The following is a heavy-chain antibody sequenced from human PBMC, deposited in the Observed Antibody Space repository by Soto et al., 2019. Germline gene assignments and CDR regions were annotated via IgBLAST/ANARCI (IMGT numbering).Heavy chain of an antibody. V-gene: IGHV1-69*13. CDR3: AREKDGSSNNYYYYGMDV. J-gene: IGHJ6*02. CDR2: IIPIFGTA. CDR1: GGTFSSYA. D-gene: IGHD6-6*01. Sequence: SVKVSCKASGGTFSSYAISWVRQAPGQGLEWMGGIIPIFGTANYAQKFQGRVTITADESTSTAYMELSSLRSEDTAVYYCAREKDGSSNNYYYYGMDVWGQGTTVTVSS.